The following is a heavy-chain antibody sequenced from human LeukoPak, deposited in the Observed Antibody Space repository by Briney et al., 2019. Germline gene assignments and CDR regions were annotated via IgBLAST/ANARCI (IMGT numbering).Heavy chain of an antibody. J-gene: IGHJ6*02. CDR2: ISWSSGSI. D-gene: IGHD3-10*01. CDR3: AKAGGPDYYYGMDV. CDR1: GFTFDDYA. V-gene: IGHV3-9*01. Sequence: GRSLRLSCAASGFTFDDYAMHWVRQAPGKGLEWVSGISWSSGSIGYADSVKGRFTISRDNAKNSLYLQMNSLRAEDTALYYCAKAGGPDYYYGMDVWGQGTTVTVSS.